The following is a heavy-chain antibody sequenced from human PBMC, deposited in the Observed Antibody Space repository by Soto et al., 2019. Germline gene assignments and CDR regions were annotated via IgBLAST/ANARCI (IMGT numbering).Heavy chain of an antibody. CDR3: ALNAFDF. Sequence: QVQLVQSGAEVKKPGASVKLSCKTSGYTFTSYYIHWVRQAPGQGLEWVAIINPSDGSTSTTQKFRGRVTVTRDMSTITVYMDLSSLRPEDTAVYYCALNAFDFWGQGTMVTVSS. J-gene: IGHJ3*01. CDR2: INPSDGST. CDR1: GYTFTSYY. V-gene: IGHV1-46*01.